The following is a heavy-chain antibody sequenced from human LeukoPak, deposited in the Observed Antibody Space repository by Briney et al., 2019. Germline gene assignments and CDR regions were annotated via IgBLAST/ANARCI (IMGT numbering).Heavy chain of an antibody. CDR1: GYTFTSYA. V-gene: IGHV1-3*01. D-gene: IGHD6-19*01. J-gene: IGHJ1*01. Sequence: ASVKVSCKASGYTFTSYAMHWVRQAPGQRLEWMGWISAGKGDTKYSQKFQGRVTITRDTSASTAYMELSSLRSEDTAVYYCARGGGSGWSPPHFQHWGQGTLVTVSS. CDR2: ISAGKGDT. CDR3: ARGGGSGWSPPHFQH.